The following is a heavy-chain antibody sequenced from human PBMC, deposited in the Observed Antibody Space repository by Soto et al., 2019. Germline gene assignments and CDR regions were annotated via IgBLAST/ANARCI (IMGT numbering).Heavy chain of an antibody. V-gene: IGHV3-21*01. D-gene: IGHD6-13*01. Sequence: GGSLRLSCAASGFTFSSYSMNWVRQAPGKGLEWVSSISSSSSYIYYADSVKGRFTISRDNAKNSLYLQMSSLRAEDTAVYYCVVEDSSSWINWFDPWGQGTLVTVSS. CDR1: GFTFSSYS. J-gene: IGHJ5*02. CDR3: VVEDSSSWINWFDP. CDR2: ISSSSSYI.